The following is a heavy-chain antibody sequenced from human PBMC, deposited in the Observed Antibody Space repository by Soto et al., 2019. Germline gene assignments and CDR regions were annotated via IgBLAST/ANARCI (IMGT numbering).Heavy chain of an antibody. V-gene: IGHV1-18*04. Sequence: GPEVQKPGASMKVSCKAYDFSFTSHGISWVRQAPGQGLEWMGRISLYNGNTNYAQQFQGRVTMTTDTSTSTAYMELRSLRSDDTAMYFCAIYHLELFRFDYWGQGTLVTVSS. J-gene: IGHJ4*02. CDR2: ISLYNGNT. CDR3: AIYHLELFRFDY. CDR1: DFSFTSHG. D-gene: IGHD2-2*01.